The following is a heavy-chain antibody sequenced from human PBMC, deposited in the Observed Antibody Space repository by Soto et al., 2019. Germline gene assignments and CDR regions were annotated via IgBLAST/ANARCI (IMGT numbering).Heavy chain of an antibody. CDR3: AKILLRGELRTADPSLDY. V-gene: IGHV3-30*18. CDR2: ISYDGSNK. J-gene: IGHJ4*02. Sequence: PGGSLRLSCAASGFTFSSYGMHWVRQAPGKGLEWVAVISYDGSNKYYADSVKGRFTISRDNSKNTLHLQMNSLRAEDTAVYYCAKILLRGELRTADPSLDYWGQETLVTVSS. CDR1: GFTFSSYG. D-gene: IGHD1-26*01.